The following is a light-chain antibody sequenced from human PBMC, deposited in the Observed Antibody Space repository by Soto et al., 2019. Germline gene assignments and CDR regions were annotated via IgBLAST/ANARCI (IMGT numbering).Light chain of an antibody. CDR3: QSYDSSLSGSV. Sequence: QSVLTQPPSVSGAPGQRVTISCTGSSSNIGAGHDVHWYQQRPGTAPKLLIYRNNNRPSGVPDRFSGSTSGTSASLAITGPQAEDETDYHCQSYDSSLSGSVFGGGTKVTVL. J-gene: IGLJ3*02. V-gene: IGLV1-40*01. CDR1: SSNIGAGHD. CDR2: RNN.